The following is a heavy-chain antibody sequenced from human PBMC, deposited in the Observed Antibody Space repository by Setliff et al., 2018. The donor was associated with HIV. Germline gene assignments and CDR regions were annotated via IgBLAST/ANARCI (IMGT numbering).Heavy chain of an antibody. V-gene: IGHV4-4*09. J-gene: IGHJ4*02. CDR1: GGSISSYY. Sequence: PSETLSLTCTVSGGSISSYYWSSIRQPPGKGLEWIGYIYTSGSTNYNPSLKSRVTISLDTSKNQFSLKLTSVTAADTAVYYCARLSGDYYYFDYWGQGTLVTVSS. CDR2: IYTSGST. CDR3: ARLSGDYYYFDY. D-gene: IGHD2-21*02.